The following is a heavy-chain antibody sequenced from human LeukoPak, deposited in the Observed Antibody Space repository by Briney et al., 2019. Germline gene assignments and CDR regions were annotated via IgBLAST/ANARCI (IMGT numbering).Heavy chain of an antibody. CDR2: INANTGNP. CDR3: ARFWPYSGSYYGFQH. CDR1: GYTFTSYA. D-gene: IGHD1-26*01. Sequence: ASVKVSCKASGYTFTSYAMNWVRQAPGQGLEWMGWINANTGNPTYAQGFTGRFVFSLDTSVSTAYLQISSLKAEDTAVYYCARFWPYSGSYYGFQHWGQGTLVTVSS. J-gene: IGHJ1*01. V-gene: IGHV7-4-1*02.